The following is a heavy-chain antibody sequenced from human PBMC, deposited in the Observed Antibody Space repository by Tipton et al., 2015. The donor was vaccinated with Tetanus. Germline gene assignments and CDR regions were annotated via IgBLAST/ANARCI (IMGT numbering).Heavy chain of an antibody. Sequence: SLRLSCAASGFTFSTYTINWVRQAPGKGLEWVSSISSTSYYLYYADSVKGRFTLSRDNAKNSLYLQMNSLRAEDTAVYYCARANYDSSKKGPFDSWGQGSLVIVSS. CDR2: ISSTSYYL. J-gene: IGHJ4*02. V-gene: IGHV3-21*01. CDR1: GFTFSTYT. CDR3: ARANYDSSKKGPFDS. D-gene: IGHD1-7*01.